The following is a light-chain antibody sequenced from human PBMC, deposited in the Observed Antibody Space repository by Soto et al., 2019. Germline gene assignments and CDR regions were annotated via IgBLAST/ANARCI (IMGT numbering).Light chain of an antibody. CDR3: SSHTSSNTRI. CDR1: SSDIGAYDH. J-gene: IGLJ1*01. V-gene: IGLV2-14*03. Sequence: QSVLTQPASVSGSPGQSIAISCTGTSSDIGAYDHVSWYQQHPDKAPKLMIYEVSNRPSGVSNRFSGSKSVNTATLTISGLQAEDEADYYCSSHTSSNTRIFGTGTKVTVL. CDR2: EVS.